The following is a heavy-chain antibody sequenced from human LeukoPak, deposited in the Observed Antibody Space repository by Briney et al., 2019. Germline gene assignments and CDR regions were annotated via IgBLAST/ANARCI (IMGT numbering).Heavy chain of an antibody. CDR3: AKADAGAFDI. V-gene: IGHV3-48*01. D-gene: IGHD2-8*01. Sequence: GGSLRLSCAASGFTFSSYNMNWVRQAPGKGLEWISYISSSSSTIYYADSVKGRFTVSRDNSKNTLYLQMNSLRAEDTAVYYCAKADAGAFDIWGQGTMVTVSS. CDR1: GFTFSSYN. CDR2: ISSSSSTI. J-gene: IGHJ3*02.